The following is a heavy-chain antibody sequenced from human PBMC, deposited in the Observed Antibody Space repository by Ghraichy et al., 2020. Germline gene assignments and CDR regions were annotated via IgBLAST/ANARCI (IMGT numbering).Heavy chain of an antibody. CDR3: ATGGGTF. V-gene: IGHV3-48*02. Sequence: GGSLRLSCAVSGLTFSGYTMKWDRQAPGKGLEWISFISNGDGTIYYADSVKGRFTISRDNAKNSLYLQMNSLRDEDTAVYYCATGGGTFWGQGTLVTVSS. D-gene: IGHD2-15*01. CDR2: ISNGDGTI. J-gene: IGHJ4*02. CDR1: GLTFSGYT.